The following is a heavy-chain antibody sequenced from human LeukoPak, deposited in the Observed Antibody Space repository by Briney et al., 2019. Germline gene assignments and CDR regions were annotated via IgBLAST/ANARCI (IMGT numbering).Heavy chain of an antibody. CDR3: ARGDYYDSSGSPGSYYYYGMDV. CDR2: INHSGST. V-gene: IGHV4-34*01. CDR1: GGSFSGYY. Sequence: SSGTLSLTCAVYGGSFSGYYWSWIRQPPGKGLEWIGEINHSGSTNYNPSLKSRVTISVDTSKNQFSLKPSSVTAAVTAVYYCARGDYYDSSGSPGSYYYYGMDVWGQGTTVTVSS. J-gene: IGHJ6*02. D-gene: IGHD3-22*01.